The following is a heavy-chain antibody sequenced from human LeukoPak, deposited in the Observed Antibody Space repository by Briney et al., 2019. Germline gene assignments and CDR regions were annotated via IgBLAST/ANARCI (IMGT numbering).Heavy chain of an antibody. CDR2: TSGDEDST. J-gene: IGHJ4*02. D-gene: IGHD6-19*01. CDR1: GXTFKNFA. Sequence: PGGSLRLSCAASGXTFKNFAMSWVRQAPGKGLEWLAVTSGDEDSTHYADSVRGHFVISTDNSKNTSFLHMNSLRAEDTAVYYCTIDLMTGFSSGWHFGYWGQGTLVTVSS. V-gene: IGHV3-23*01. CDR3: TIDLMTGFSSGWHFGY.